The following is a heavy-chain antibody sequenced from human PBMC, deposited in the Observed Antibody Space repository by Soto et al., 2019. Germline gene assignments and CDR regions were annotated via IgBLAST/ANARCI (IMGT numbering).Heavy chain of an antibody. D-gene: IGHD3-22*01. CDR3: ATEVIYYDSSGYWTVVGDTLDI. J-gene: IGHJ3*02. CDR2: ISYDGSNK. CDR1: GFTFSSYA. Sequence: GGSLRLSCAASGFTFSSYAMHWVRQAPGKGLEWVAVISYDGSNKYYADSVKGRFTISRDNSKNTLYLQMNSLRAEDTAVYYCATEVIYYDSSGYWTVVGDTLDIWGQGTMVTVSS. V-gene: IGHV3-30-3*01.